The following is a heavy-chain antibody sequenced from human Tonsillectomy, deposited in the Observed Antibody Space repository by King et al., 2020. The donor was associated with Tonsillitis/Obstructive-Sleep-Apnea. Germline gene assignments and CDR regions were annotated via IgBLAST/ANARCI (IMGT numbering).Heavy chain of an antibody. J-gene: IGHJ4*02. Sequence: VQLQQWGAGLLKPSETLSLTCAVYGGSFSGYYWSWIRQPPGKGLEWIGEINHSGSTNYNPSLKSRVTISVDTSKNQFSLKLSSVTAADTAVYYCAGSRGDIVVVPAADFDYWGQGTLVTVSS. CDR3: AGSRGDIVVVPAADFDY. CDR1: GGSFSGYY. D-gene: IGHD2-2*01. V-gene: IGHV4-34*01. CDR2: INHSGST.